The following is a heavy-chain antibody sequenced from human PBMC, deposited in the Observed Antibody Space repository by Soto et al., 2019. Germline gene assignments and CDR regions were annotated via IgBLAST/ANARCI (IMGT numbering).Heavy chain of an antibody. CDR1: GFTFSSYS. J-gene: IGHJ4*02. D-gene: IGHD4-17*01. CDR2: ISSSSSYI. Sequence: GGSLRLSCAASGFTFSSYSMNWVRQAPGKGLEWVSSISSSSSYIYYADSVKGRFTISRDNAKNSLYLQMNSLRAEDTAVYYCVRDNAVTTPFDYWGQGTLVTVSS. CDR3: VRDNAVTTPFDY. V-gene: IGHV3-21*01.